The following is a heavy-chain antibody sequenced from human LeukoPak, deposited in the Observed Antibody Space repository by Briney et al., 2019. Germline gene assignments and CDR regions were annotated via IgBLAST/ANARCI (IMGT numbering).Heavy chain of an antibody. J-gene: IGHJ4*02. V-gene: IGHV3-23*01. D-gene: IGHD6-19*01. CDR1: GFTFSNYA. CDR2: ISGSGGGT. CDR3: ASWPVGWYGEDS. Sequence: GGSLRLSCAASGFTFSNYAMSWVRQAPGKGLEWVSAISGSGGGTYYADSVKGRFTISRDTPKNTLYLQMNSLRVEDTAVYYCASWPVGWYGEDSWGQGTLVTVSS.